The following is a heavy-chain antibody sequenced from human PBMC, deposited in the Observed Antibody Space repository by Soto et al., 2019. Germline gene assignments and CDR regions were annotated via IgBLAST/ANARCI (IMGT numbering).Heavy chain of an antibody. V-gene: IGHV1-58*01. J-gene: IGHJ3*02. CDR1: GFTFTSSA. CDR3: ATDSALNYYDSSGYSDDAFDI. Sequence: SVKFSCKASGFTFTSSAVQWVRQARGQRLEWIGWIVVGSGNTNYAQKFQERVTITRDMSTSTAYMELSSLRSEDTAVYYCATDSALNYYDSSGYSDDAFDIRGQGTMVTVSS. CDR2: IVVGSGNT. D-gene: IGHD3-22*01.